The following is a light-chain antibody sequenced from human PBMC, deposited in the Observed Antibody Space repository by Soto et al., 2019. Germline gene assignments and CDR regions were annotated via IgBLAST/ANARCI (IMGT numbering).Light chain of an antibody. V-gene: IGLV6-57*02. CDR2: GDN. J-gene: IGLJ1*01. CDR3: QSYDRSSLYV. CDR1: SGSVASNF. Sequence: NFMLTQPHSVSESPGKTVTISCTGSSGSVASNFVHWYQRRPGSAPTIVIYGDNQRPSGVPDRFSGSIDSSSNSASLTISGPKTEDEADYFCQSYDRSSLYVFGTGTKVTVL.